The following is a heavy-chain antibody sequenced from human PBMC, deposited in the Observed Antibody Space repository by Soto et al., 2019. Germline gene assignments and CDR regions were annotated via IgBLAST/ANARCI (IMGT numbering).Heavy chain of an antibody. CDR1: GYSFTTYW. J-gene: IGHJ3*02. V-gene: IGHV5-10-1*01. D-gene: IGHD3-10*02. CDR3: ARNVKYLDAFDI. CDR2: IDPSDSYT. Sequence: EVQLVQSGAEVKKPGESLRISCKGSGYSFTTYWITWVRQMPGKGLEWMGRIDPSDSYTNYSPSFQGHVTNSADKSISTAYLQWSSLKASEPAMYYCARNVKYLDAFDIWGQGTMVTVSS.